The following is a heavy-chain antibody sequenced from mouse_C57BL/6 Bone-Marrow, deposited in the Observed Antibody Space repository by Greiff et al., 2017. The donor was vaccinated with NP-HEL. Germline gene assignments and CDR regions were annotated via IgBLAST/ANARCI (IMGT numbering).Heavy chain of an antibody. CDR3: ARSPVYAMDY. Sequence: EVKLVESGPGLVKPSQSLSLTCSVTGYSITSGYYWNWIRQFPGNKLEWMGYISYDGSNNYNPSLKNRISITRDTSKNQFFLKLNSVTTEDTATYYCARSPVYAMDYWGQGTSVTVSS. CDR1: GYSITSGYY. CDR2: ISYDGSN. J-gene: IGHJ4*01. V-gene: IGHV3-6*01.